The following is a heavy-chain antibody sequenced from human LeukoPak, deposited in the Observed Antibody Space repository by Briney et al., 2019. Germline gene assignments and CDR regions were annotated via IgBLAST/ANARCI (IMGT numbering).Heavy chain of an antibody. CDR2: INPNSGGT. Sequence: ASVKVSCKASGYTFTGYYMHWVRQAPGQGLEWMGRINPNSGGTNYAQKFQGRVTMTRDTSISTAYMELSRLRSVDTAVYYCALPSLSSSTLPFDYWGQGTLVTVSS. CDR3: ALPSLSSSTLPFDY. V-gene: IGHV1-2*06. CDR1: GYTFTGYY. J-gene: IGHJ4*02. D-gene: IGHD6-6*01.